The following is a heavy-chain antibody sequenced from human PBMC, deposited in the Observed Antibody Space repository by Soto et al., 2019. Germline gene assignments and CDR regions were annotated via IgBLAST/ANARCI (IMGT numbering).Heavy chain of an antibody. V-gene: IGHV3-66*01. J-gene: IGHJ6*02. Sequence: GSLRLSCAASGSTVSSNYMSWVRQAPGKGLEWVSVIYSGGSTYYADSVKGRFTISRDNSKNTLYLQMNSLRAEDTAVYYCARGYCSGGSCYSYYYYGMDVWGQGTTVTV. CDR3: ARGYCSGGSCYSYYYYGMDV. D-gene: IGHD2-15*01. CDR1: GSTVSSNY. CDR2: IYSGGST.